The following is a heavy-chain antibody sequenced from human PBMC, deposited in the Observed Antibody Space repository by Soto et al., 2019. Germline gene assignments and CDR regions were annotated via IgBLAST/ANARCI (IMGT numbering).Heavy chain of an antibody. CDR1: GYPFTDLY. Sequence: ASLKVCCKPSGYPFTDLYIHWVRQAPGLGLEWMGWIDPRSGASRKTQRFQGRFTMTRDTSTNTVYMELSSLRSDDTAVYFCARDNYGHLDYWGQGTLVTVSS. CDR2: IDPRSGAS. D-gene: IGHD3-10*01. J-gene: IGHJ4*02. V-gene: IGHV1-2*02. CDR3: ARDNYGHLDY.